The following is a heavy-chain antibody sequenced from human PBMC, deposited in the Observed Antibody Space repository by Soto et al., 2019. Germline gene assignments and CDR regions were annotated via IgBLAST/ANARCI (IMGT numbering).Heavy chain of an antibody. CDR1: GGTFSSYA. V-gene: IGHV1-69*01. CDR2: IIPIFGTA. CDR3: AKKTRFFFYGRAV. D-gene: IGHD3-16*01. J-gene: IGHJ6*02. Sequence: QEQLVQSGAEVKKPGSSVKVSCKSSGGTFSSYAINWVRQAPGQGLEWMGGIIPIFGTANYAQNFQDRVTITADVPTNTPYRELAGLNSGDTPMYSWAKKTRFFFYGRAVGAQGTTAPFSS.